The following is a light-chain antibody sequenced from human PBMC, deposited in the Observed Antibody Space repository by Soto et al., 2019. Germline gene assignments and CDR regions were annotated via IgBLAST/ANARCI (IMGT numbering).Light chain of an antibody. Sequence: EIVLTQSPGTLSLSPGERDTLSCRASQSVRAGSLAWYQQKPGQAPRLLIYGASSRAIGIPDRFSGSGSATDFTLTIIRLETEDFAVYYCQPYGNSPAMYTFGQGTKLEIK. J-gene: IGKJ2*01. V-gene: IGKV3-20*01. CDR1: QSVRAGS. CDR3: QPYGNSPAMYT. CDR2: GAS.